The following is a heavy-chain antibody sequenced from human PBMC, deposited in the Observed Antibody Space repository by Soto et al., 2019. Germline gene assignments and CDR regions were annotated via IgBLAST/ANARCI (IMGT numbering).Heavy chain of an antibody. CDR1: GFNFRSYW. CDR2: IKQDGSEK. CDR3: ARDKYYYDSSAYRLYDY. V-gene: IGHV3-7*01. J-gene: IGHJ4*02. Sequence: EVQLVESGGGLVQPGGSLRLSCAASGFNFRSYWMTWVRQAPGKGLEWVANIKQDGSEKYYVDSVKGRFTISRDNPKNSLFLQMNSLRAEDTAVYFCARDKYYYDSSAYRLYDYWGQGTLVTVS. D-gene: IGHD3-22*01.